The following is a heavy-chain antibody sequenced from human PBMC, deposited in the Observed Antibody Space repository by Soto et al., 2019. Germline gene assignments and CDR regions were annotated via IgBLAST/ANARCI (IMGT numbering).Heavy chain of an antibody. CDR2: IIPLFGKA. V-gene: IGHV1-69*06. J-gene: IGHJ4*02. Sequence: QMQLVQSGAEAKTPGSSVKVSCKASGGSLNNYAVSWVRQAPGQGLEWTGRIIPLFGKADYARKLQGRVTLTADKYTNTAYMELSSLRSEDTAMYFCARDGSYCTNGVCFYYLDYWGQGTLATVSS. CDR3: ARDGSYCTNGVCFYYLDY. CDR1: GGSLNNYA. D-gene: IGHD2-8*01.